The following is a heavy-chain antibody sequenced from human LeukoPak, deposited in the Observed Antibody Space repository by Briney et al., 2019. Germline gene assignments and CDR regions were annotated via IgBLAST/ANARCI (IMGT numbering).Heavy chain of an antibody. D-gene: IGHD5-18*01. CDR2: INPSRGST. J-gene: IGHJ4*02. Sequence: GASVKVSCKASGYTFTSYYIHWVRQAPGQGLEWMGMINPSRGSTSYAQKFQGRVTMTRDTSTSTVYMELSSLRSEDTAVYYCARAPTARRRGYSYGSLQKGLDYFDYWGQGTLVTVSS. CDR3: ARAPTARRRGYSYGSLQKGLDYFDY. V-gene: IGHV1-46*01. CDR1: GYTFTSYY.